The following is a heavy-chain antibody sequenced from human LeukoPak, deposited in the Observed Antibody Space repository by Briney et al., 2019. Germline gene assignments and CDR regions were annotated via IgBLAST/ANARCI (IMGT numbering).Heavy chain of an antibody. J-gene: IGHJ3*01. D-gene: IGHD2-2*02. CDR3: ARGDYTSLTPMDF. Sequence: AASVKVSCKASGYTFTGYYMHWVRQAPGQGLEWMGWINPNSGGTNYAQKFQGRVTMTRDTSISTAYMELTRLRSDDTAVYYCARGDYTSLTPMDFWGQGTMVTVSS. CDR2: INPNSGGT. CDR1: GYTFTGYY. V-gene: IGHV1-2*02.